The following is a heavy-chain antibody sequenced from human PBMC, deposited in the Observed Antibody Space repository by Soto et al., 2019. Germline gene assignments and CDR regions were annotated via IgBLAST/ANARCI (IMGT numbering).Heavy chain of an antibody. CDR2: IYYSGST. D-gene: IGHD5-18*01. V-gene: IGHV4-39*01. J-gene: IGHJ4*02. Sequence: SETLSLTCTVSGGSISSSSYYWGWIRQPPGKGLEWIGSIYYSGSTYYNPSLKSRVTISVDTSKNQFSLKVSSVTAADTAAYYCARRHSYGYAQDYYFDYWGQGTLVTVSS. CDR3: ARRHSYGYAQDYYFDY. CDR1: GGSISSSSYY.